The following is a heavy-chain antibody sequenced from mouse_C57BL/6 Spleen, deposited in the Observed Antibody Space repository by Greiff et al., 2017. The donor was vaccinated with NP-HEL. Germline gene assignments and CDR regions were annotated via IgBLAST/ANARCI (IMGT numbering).Heavy chain of an antibody. Sequence: EVQLQQSGPELVKPGASVKISCKASGYTFTDYYMNWVKQSHGKSLEWIGDINPNNGGTSYNQKFKGKATLTVDKSSSTAYMELRSLTSEDSAVYYCARKGMGVTWFAYWGQGTLVTVSA. V-gene: IGHV1-26*01. CDR2: INPNNGGT. CDR1: GYTFTDYY. CDR3: ARKGMGVTWFAY. D-gene: IGHD2-13*01. J-gene: IGHJ3*01.